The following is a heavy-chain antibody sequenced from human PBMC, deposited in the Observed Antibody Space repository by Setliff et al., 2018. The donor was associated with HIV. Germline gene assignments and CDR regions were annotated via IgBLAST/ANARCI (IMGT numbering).Heavy chain of an antibody. CDR1: DASINSYY. D-gene: IGHD3-3*01. CDR2: IFASGDT. CDR3: ARHANYDFWSGYWGYYFDY. J-gene: IGHJ4*02. V-gene: IGHV4-4*09. Sequence: AETLSLTCTVSDASINSYYWNWIRQPPGKGLEWIGFIFASGDTKYNPSLQRRVSMSIDTSKNQFSLKLRSVTAADTAIYYCARHANYDFWSGYWGYYFDYWGQGTLVTVSS.